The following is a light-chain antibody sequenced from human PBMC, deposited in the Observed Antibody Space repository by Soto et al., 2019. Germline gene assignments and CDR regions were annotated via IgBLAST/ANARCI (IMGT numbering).Light chain of an antibody. CDR2: DAS. Sequence: DIQMTQSPYTLSPSVGDRVSITCRASQSISGWLAWYQQKPGKAPKLLIYDASSLESGVPSRFSGSGSGTEFSLTISRLQPDDFATYYCQQYNSYSVNAFGPGTKVDIK. CDR1: QSISGW. V-gene: IGKV1-5*01. CDR3: QQYNSYSVNA. J-gene: IGKJ2*01.